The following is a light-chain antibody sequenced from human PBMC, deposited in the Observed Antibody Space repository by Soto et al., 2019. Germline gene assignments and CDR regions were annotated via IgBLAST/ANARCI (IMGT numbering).Light chain of an antibody. CDR3: QQCHATPLT. V-gene: IGKV1-39*01. Sequence: DIQMTQSPSSLSSSGGDIFTITCRASQSISSYLNWYQQKPGKAPKLLIYAASSLQSGVPSRFSGSGSGTDFTLTITTLQPEDVGIYYCQQCHATPLTFGQGTRLEIK. CDR1: QSISSY. J-gene: IGKJ5*01. CDR2: AAS.